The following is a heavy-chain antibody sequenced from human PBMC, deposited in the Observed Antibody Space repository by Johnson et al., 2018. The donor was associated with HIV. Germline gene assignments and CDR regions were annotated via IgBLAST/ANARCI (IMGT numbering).Heavy chain of an antibody. V-gene: IGHV3-30*02. CDR3: AKDRYGGSYPDAFDI. J-gene: IGHJ3*02. D-gene: IGHD1-26*01. Sequence: QVQLVESGGGVVQPGGSLRLSCAASGFTFSSYGMHWVRPAPGKGLVWVAFIRYDGRNTYSVESVTGRLTISRDNSKNTLFLQMNSLRPEDTSVYYCAKDRYGGSYPDAFDIGGQGTMVTVSS. CDR1: GFTFSSYG. CDR2: IRYDGRNT.